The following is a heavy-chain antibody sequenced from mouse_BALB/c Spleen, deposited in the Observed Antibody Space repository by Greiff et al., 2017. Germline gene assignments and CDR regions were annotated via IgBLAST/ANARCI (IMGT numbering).Heavy chain of an antibody. Sequence: DVQLQESGPGLVKPSQSLSLTCTVTGYSITSDYAWNWIRQFPGNKLEWMGYISYSGSTSYNPSLKSRISITRDTSKNQFFLQLNSVTTEDTATYYCARSGLRYRYWYFDVWGAGTTVTVSS. CDR2: ISYSGST. V-gene: IGHV3-2*02. CDR1: GYSITSDYA. D-gene: IGHD1-1*01. J-gene: IGHJ1*01. CDR3: ARSGLRYRYWYFDV.